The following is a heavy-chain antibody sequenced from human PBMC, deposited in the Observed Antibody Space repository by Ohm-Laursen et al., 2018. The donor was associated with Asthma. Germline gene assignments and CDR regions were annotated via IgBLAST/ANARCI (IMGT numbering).Heavy chain of an antibody. Sequence: SLRLSCAASGFTFSSYAMHWVRQAPGKGLEWVSSISDSSEYIYYADSVRGRFTVSRDNAKNSMDLQMDRLRAEDTAVYYCARGMLISGVVITAYDNWGQGVLVNVSS. CDR2: ISDSSEYI. CDR1: GFTFSSYA. J-gene: IGHJ4*02. CDR3: ARGMLISGVVITAYDN. D-gene: IGHD3-3*01. V-gene: IGHV3-21*01.